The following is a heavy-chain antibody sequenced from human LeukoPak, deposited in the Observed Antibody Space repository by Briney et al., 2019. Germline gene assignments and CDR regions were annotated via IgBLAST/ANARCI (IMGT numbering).Heavy chain of an antibody. CDR2: IYYSGST. CDR3: ARSRSITIFGSLY. D-gene: IGHD3-3*01. CDR1: GGSISSYY. J-gene: IGHJ4*02. V-gene: IGHV4-59*01. Sequence: SETLSLTCTVSGGSISSYYWSWIRQPPGKGLEWIGYIYYSGSTNYNPSLKSRVTISVDTSKNQFSLKLSSVTAADTAVYYCARSRSITIFGSLYWGQGTLVTVSS.